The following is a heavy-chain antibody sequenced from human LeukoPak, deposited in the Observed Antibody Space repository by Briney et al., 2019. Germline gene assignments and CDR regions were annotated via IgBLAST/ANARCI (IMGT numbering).Heavy chain of an antibody. CDR3: AKGKGSSSSSIDW. V-gene: IGHV3-23*01. D-gene: IGHD2-15*01. J-gene: IGHJ4*02. Sequence: GGSLRLSCAASGFTFNTYAMNWGPEAPGKGLERVSAISDSGGSTYYADSVKGRFTISRDNSKNTVYLQIHRLRAEDTAVYYCAKGKGSSSSSIDWWGQGTLVTVSS. CDR1: GFTFNTYA. CDR2: ISDSGGST.